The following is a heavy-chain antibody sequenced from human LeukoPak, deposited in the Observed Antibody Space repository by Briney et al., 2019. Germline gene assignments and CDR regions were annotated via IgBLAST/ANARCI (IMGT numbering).Heavy chain of an antibody. CDR3: AREMSDSSGYWGFDP. CDR2: IYHSGST. D-gene: IGHD3-22*01. V-gene: IGHV4-30-2*01. J-gene: IGHJ5*02. Sequence: PSQTLSLTCAVSGGSISSGGYSWSWIRQPPGKGLEWIGYIYHSGSTYYNPSLKSRVTISVDRSKNQFSLKLSSVTAADTAVYCCAREMSDSSGYWGFDPWGQGTLVTVSS. CDR1: GGSISSGGYS.